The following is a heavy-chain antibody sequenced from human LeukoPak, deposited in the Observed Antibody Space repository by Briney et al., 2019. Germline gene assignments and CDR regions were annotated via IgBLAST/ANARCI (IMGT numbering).Heavy chain of an antibody. D-gene: IGHD1-7*01. CDR1: GGSFSGYY. Sequence: PSETLSLTCAVYGGSFSGYYWSWIRQPPGKGLEWIGEINHSGSTNYNPSLKSRVTISVDTSKNQFSLKLSSVTAADTAVYYCARGGRITRTTWPGIEQKYYFDYWGQGTLVTVSS. CDR3: ARGGRITRTTWPGIEQKYYFDY. V-gene: IGHV4-34*01. J-gene: IGHJ4*02. CDR2: INHSGST.